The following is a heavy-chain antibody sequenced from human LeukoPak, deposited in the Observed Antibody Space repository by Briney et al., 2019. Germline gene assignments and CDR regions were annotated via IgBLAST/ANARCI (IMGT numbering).Heavy chain of an antibody. CDR1: GYTFTSYG. CDR2: ISAYNGNT. V-gene: IGHV1-18*01. Sequence: ASVKVSCKASGYTFTSYGISWVRQAPGQGLEWMGWISAYNGNTNYAQKFQGRVTITADKSTSTAYMELSSLRSEDTAVYYCATLKSIAVAGTVDWFDPWGQGTLVTVSS. CDR3: ATLKSIAVAGTVDWFDP. J-gene: IGHJ5*02. D-gene: IGHD6-19*01.